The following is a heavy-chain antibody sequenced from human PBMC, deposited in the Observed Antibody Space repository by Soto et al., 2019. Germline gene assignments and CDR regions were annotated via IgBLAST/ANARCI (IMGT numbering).Heavy chain of an antibody. CDR2: MSFDGGTK. CDR3: ANANDTGWHRFNY. V-gene: IGHV3-30-3*01. CDR1: GFTFNYYT. J-gene: IGHJ4*02. D-gene: IGHD2-15*01. Sequence: QVQLVESGGGVVQPGRSLTLSCAASGFTFNYYTMHWVRQAPGKGLEWVATMSFDGGTKYYADSVKGRFSIYRDNSKSTLYLEMTSLRVEDTAVYYCANANDTGWHRFNYWGQGALVTVSS.